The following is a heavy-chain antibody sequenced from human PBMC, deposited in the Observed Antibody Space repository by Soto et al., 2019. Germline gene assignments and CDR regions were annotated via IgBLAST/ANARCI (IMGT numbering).Heavy chain of an antibody. CDR1: GYTFTSYD. Sequence: ASVKVSCKASGYTFTSYDMHWVRQAPGQGLEWMGIINPSGGSTSYAQKFQGRVTMTRDTSTSTVYMELSSLRSEDTAVHYCASEGIAVAGTSNCFDPWGPGTLVTVSS. CDR2: INPSGGST. J-gene: IGHJ5*02. D-gene: IGHD6-19*01. V-gene: IGHV1-46*01. CDR3: ASEGIAVAGTSNCFDP.